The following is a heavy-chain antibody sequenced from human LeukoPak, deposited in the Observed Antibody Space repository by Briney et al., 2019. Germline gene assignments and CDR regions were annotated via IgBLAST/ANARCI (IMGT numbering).Heavy chain of an antibody. CDR3: VRDGGGLYYYYYMDV. CDR1: GYTFSHYG. V-gene: IGHV1-18*01. D-gene: IGHD3-16*01. J-gene: IGHJ6*03. Sequence: ASVKVSCKASGYTFSHYGINWVRQAPGQGLEWMGWNSAYNGNTNYAQNLQGRVTMTADTSTSIAYMELRSLRPDDTAVYYCVRDGGGLYYYYYMDVWGKGTTVTVSS. CDR2: NSAYNGNT.